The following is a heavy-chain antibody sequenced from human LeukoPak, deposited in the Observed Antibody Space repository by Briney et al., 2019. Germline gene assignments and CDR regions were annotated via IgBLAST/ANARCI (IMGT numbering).Heavy chain of an antibody. CDR1: GFTFSSYA. CDR3: ARLAGGSYSDY. D-gene: IGHD1-26*01. V-gene: IGHV3-64*01. CDR2: ISYNGGST. J-gene: IGHJ4*02. Sequence: GGSLRLSCAASGFTFSSYAMNWVRQAPGKGPEYVSSISYNGGSTYYANSVRGRFTISRDNSKNTLYLQMGSLRAEDMAVYYCARLAGGSYSDYWGQGILVTVSS.